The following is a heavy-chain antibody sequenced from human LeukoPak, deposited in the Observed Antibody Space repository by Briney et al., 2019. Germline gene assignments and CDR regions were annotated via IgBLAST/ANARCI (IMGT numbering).Heavy chain of an antibody. CDR1: GFTFSNYA. V-gene: IGHV3-23*01. CDR2: LTGSGGTT. J-gene: IGHJ3*02. Sequence: PGGSLRLSCAASGFTFSNYAMSWVRQAPGRGLEWFSGLTGSGGTTYYADSVKGRFTISRDNSRSTLYLQTNSLRVEDTAVYYCAKPVAGSSLGAFDIWGQGTMVTVSS. CDR3: AKPVAGSSLGAFDI. D-gene: IGHD6-19*01.